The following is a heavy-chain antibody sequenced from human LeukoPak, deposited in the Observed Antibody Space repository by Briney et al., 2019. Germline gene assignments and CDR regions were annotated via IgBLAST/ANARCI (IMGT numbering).Heavy chain of an antibody. CDR2: ISGSGGST. CDR1: GFTFSSYA. Sequence: GGSLRLSCAASGFTFSSYAMSWVRQAPGKGLEWVSAISGSGGSTYYADSVKGRFTISRDNSRNTLYLQMNSLRAEDTAVYYCAKGYDFWSGYYHDDAFDIWGQGTMVTVSS. D-gene: IGHD3-3*01. V-gene: IGHV3-23*01. CDR3: AKGYDFWSGYYHDDAFDI. J-gene: IGHJ3*02.